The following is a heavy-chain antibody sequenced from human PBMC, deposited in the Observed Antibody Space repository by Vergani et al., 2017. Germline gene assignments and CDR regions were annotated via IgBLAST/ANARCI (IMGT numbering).Heavy chain of an antibody. CDR2: IYYSGST. CDR1: GGSISSYY. CDR3: ARGLGDLVGANWLDY. Sequence: QVQLQESGPGLVKPSETLSLTCTVSGGSISSYYWSWIRQPPGKGLEWIGYIYYSGSTNYNPSLKSRVTISVDTSKNQFSLKLSSVTAADTAVYYCARGLGDLVGANWLDYWGQGTLVTVSS. V-gene: IGHV4-59*01. D-gene: IGHD1-26*01. J-gene: IGHJ4*02.